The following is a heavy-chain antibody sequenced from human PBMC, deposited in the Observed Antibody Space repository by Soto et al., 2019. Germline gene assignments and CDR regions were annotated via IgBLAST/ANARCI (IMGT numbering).Heavy chain of an antibody. CDR3: ARVRIVLVPTASDLYYYMDV. Sequence: GASVKVSCKTSGYTFTSYDINWVRQATGQGLEWMGWMNPNSGNTGYAQKFQGRVTMTRDTSISTAYMELSSLRSEDTAVYYCARVRIVLVPTASDLYYYMDVWGKGTTVTVS. D-gene: IGHD2-2*01. J-gene: IGHJ6*03. CDR2: MNPNSGNT. V-gene: IGHV1-8*01. CDR1: GYTFTSYD.